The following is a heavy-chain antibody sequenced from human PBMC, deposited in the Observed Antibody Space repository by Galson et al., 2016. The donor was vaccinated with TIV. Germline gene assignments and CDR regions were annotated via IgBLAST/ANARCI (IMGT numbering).Heavy chain of an antibody. CDR3: AKDRVKTVFGAGSFDF. V-gene: IGHV3-23*01. CDR1: GFTFTTYA. CDR2: ISFTGGST. J-gene: IGHJ4*02. Sequence: SLRLSCAASGFTFTTYAMNWVRQAPGKGLEWVSSISFTGGSTYYADSVKGRFTVSRDNSKNTVSLQMNRLRTAYTATYFCAKDRVKTVFGAGSFDFWGQGTRLTVSS. D-gene: IGHD3-3*01.